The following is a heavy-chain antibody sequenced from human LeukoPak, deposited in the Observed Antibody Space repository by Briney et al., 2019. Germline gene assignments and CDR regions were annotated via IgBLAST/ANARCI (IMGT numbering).Heavy chain of an antibody. CDR2: IHYSGST. V-gene: IGHV4-59*11. CDR3: ARSSGYHLDY. J-gene: IGHJ4*02. CDR1: GGSISSHY. D-gene: IGHD3-22*01. Sequence: SETLSLTCTVPGGSISSHYWSWIRQPPGKGLEWIGYIHYSGSTNYNPSLKSRVTLSVDTSKNQFSLKLSSVTAADTAVYYCARSSGYHLDYWGQGTLVTVSS.